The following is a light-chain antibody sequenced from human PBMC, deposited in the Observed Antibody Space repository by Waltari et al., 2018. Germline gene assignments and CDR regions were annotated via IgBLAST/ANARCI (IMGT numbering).Light chain of an antibody. Sequence: DIQMTQSPSSLSASVGDRGTIIRRASQSIDKYLNWYQQKPGTAPKLLCYAASNLQSGVPSRFSGSRSGTDFTLTISSLQPEDFATYYCQQSYSTRYTFGQGTKLEIK. CDR3: QQSYSTRYT. CDR1: QSIDKY. V-gene: IGKV1-39*01. J-gene: IGKJ2*01. CDR2: AAS.